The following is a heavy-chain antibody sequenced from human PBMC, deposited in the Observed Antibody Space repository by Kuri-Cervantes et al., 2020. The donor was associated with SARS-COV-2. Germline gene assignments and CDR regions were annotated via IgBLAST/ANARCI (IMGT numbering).Heavy chain of an antibody. Sequence: KVSCKGSGYSFTSYWISWVRQMPGKGLEWMGRIDPSDSYTNYSPSFQGHVTISADKSISTAYLQWSSLKASDTAMYYCARASHRYCSSTSCYPAFDIWGQGTMVTVSS. CDR2: IDPSDSYT. D-gene: IGHD2-2*01. CDR1: GYSFTSYW. CDR3: ARASHRYCSSTSCYPAFDI. V-gene: IGHV5-10-1*01. J-gene: IGHJ3*02.